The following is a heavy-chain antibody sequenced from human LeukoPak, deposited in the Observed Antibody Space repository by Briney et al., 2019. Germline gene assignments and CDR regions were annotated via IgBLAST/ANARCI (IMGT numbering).Heavy chain of an antibody. CDR3: TTGSGYNWNYPTTSDY. CDR1: GFTFSDYY. Sequence: GGSLRLSCAASGFTFSDYYMSWIRQAPGKGLEWVGRIKSKTDGGTTDYAAPVKGRFTISRDDSKNTLYLQMNSLKTEDTAVYYCTTGSGYNWNYPTTSDYWGQGTLVTVSS. D-gene: IGHD1-7*01. V-gene: IGHV3-15*01. CDR2: IKSKTDGGTT. J-gene: IGHJ4*02.